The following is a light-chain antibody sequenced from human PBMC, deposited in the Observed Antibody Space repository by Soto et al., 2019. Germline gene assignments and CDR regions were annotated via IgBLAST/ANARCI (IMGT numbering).Light chain of an antibody. Sequence: QSALTQPASVSGSPGQSITISCTGTSSDVGGYNYVSWYQQHPGKAPKLMIYEVSNRPSGVSNRFSGSKSGNTASLTISGLQAEDEADYYCSSYTGFSTLGVFGTGTKVTVL. J-gene: IGLJ1*01. CDR1: SSDVGGYNY. CDR2: EVS. V-gene: IGLV2-14*01. CDR3: SSYTGFSTLGV.